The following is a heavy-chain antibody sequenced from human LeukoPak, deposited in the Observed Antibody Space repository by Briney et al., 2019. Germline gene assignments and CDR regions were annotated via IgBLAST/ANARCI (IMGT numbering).Heavy chain of an antibody. CDR2: ITSGSSYI. V-gene: IGHV3-21*01. CDR3: ARDPYSGSYGNYYYYYFMDV. CDR1: GFTFSNHN. J-gene: IGHJ6*03. Sequence: PGGSLRLSCAASGFTFSNHNMNWVRQAPGKGLEWVSSITSGSSYIYYADSVKGRFTISRDNAKNSLYLQMNSLRAEDTAVYYCARDPYSGSYGNYYYYYFMDVWGKGTTVTISS. D-gene: IGHD1-26*01.